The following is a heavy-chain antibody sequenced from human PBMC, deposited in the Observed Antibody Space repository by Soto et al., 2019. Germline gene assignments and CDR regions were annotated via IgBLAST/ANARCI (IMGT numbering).Heavy chain of an antibody. Sequence: QVQLVQSGAEVKKPGSSVKVSCKASGGTFSSYTISWVRQAPGQGLEWMGRIIPILGIANYAQKFQGRVTITADKSTSTAYMELSSLRSEDTAVYYCVRDGAAAGTFDYWGQGTLVTVSS. V-gene: IGHV1-69*08. D-gene: IGHD6-13*01. CDR2: IIPILGIA. CDR3: VRDGAAAGTFDY. J-gene: IGHJ4*02. CDR1: GGTFSSYT.